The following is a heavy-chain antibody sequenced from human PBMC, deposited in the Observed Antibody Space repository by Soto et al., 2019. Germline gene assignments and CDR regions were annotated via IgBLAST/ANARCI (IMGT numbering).Heavy chain of an antibody. Sequence: EVQLVQSGAEVKKPGESLKISCKGSGYSFTSYWIGWVRQMPGKGLEWMGIIYPGDSDTRYSPSFQGQVTISADKSISTAYLQWSSMKASDTAMYYCARQESRAARHYYYYYMDVWGKGTTVTVSS. CDR2: IYPGDSDT. CDR1: GYSFTSYW. V-gene: IGHV5-51*01. CDR3: ARQESRAARHYYYYYMDV. D-gene: IGHD6-6*01. J-gene: IGHJ6*03.